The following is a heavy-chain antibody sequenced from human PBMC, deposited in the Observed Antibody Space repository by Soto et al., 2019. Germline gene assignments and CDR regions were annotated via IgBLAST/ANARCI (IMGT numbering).Heavy chain of an antibody. J-gene: IGHJ6*02. CDR3: ARKSGYGYLKYYYYGMDV. V-gene: IGHV1-18*01. D-gene: IGHD5-12*01. Sequence: ASVKVSCKASGYTFTSYGISWVRQAPGQGLEWMGWISAYNGNTNYAQKLQGRVTMTTDTSTSTAYMELRSLRSDDTAVYYCARKSGYGYLKYYYYGMDVWGQGTTVTVSS. CDR1: GYTFTSYG. CDR2: ISAYNGNT.